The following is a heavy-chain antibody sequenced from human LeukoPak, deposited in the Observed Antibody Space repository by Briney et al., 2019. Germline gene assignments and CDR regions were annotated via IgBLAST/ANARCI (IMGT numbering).Heavy chain of an antibody. V-gene: IGHV3-48*03. CDR1: GFTFSNYE. D-gene: IGHD3-16*01. CDR2: ISSSGTTI. J-gene: IGHJ4*02. CDR3: ARDHNGPYTFDY. Sequence: GGSLRLSCAASGFTFSNYEMNWVRQAPGKGLEWVSYISSSGTTIYYADSVKGRFTISRDNAKNSLSLQMNSLKVEDTAVYYCARDHNGPYTFDYWGQGTLVTVAS.